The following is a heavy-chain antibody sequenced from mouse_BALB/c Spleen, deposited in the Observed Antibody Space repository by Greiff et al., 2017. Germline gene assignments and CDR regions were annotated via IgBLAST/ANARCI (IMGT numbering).Heavy chain of an antibody. V-gene: IGHV3-2*02. CDR2: ISYSGST. CDR1: GYSITSDYA. Sequence: EVKLMESGPGLVKPSQSLSLTCTVTGYSITSDYAWNWIRQFPGNKLEWMGYISYSGSTSYNPSLKSRISITRDTSKNQFFLQLNSVTTEDTATYYCARGILDYWGQGTTLTVSS. J-gene: IGHJ2*01. CDR3: ARGILDY.